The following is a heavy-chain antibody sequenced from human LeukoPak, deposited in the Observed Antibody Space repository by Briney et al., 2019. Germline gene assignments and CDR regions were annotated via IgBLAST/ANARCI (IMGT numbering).Heavy chain of an antibody. J-gene: IGHJ6*03. Sequence: SETLSLTCIVSGGSISNHHWSWIRQPAGKGLEYIGRVYGSGSTDYNPSLKSRVSISVDTSKNQFSLKLSSVTAADTAVYYCARTTEGYCRGRSCYSYYYYMDVWGKGTTVTVSS. D-gene: IGHD2-15*01. CDR1: GGSISNHH. V-gene: IGHV4-4*07. CDR2: VYGSGST. CDR3: ARTTEGYCRGRSCYSYYYYMDV.